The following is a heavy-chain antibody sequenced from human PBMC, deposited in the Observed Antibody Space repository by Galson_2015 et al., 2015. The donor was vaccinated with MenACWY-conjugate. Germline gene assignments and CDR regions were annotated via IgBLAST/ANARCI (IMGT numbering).Heavy chain of an antibody. CDR1: GYTFTGYY. Sequence: SVKVSCKASGYTFTGYYMHWVRQAPGQGLEWMGWINPNSGGTNYAQKFQGWVTMTRDTCISTAYMELSRLRSDDTAVYYCARVPRYSSSPDFDYWGQGTLVTVSS. J-gene: IGHJ4*02. D-gene: IGHD6-6*01. CDR2: INPNSGGT. V-gene: IGHV1-2*04. CDR3: ARVPRYSSSPDFDY.